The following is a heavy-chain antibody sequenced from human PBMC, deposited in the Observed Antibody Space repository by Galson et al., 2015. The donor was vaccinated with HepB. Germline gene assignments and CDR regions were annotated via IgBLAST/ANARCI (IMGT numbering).Heavy chain of an antibody. D-gene: IGHD3-10*01. CDR3: ARGDVLLNSGDAFDI. CDR2: INPSGGST. Sequence: SVKVSCKASGYTFTSYYMHWVRQAPGQGLEWMGIINPSGGSTSYAQKFQGRVTMTRDTSTSTVYMELSSLRSEDTAVYYCARGDVLLNSGDAFDIWGQGTMVTVSS. V-gene: IGHV1-46*01. CDR1: GYTFTSYY. J-gene: IGHJ3*02.